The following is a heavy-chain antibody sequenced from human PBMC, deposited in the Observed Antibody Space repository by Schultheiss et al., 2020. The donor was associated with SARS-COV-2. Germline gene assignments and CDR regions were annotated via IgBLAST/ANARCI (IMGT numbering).Heavy chain of an antibody. Sequence: SVKVSCKASGGTFSSYAISWVRQAPGQGLEWLGRIIPIFGTTNYAQKFQGRVTITADESTSTAYMELSSLRSEDTAVYYCARDRTAYGGYGDWGQGTLVTVSS. CDR1: GGTFSSYA. V-gene: IGHV1-69*13. D-gene: IGHD5-12*01. J-gene: IGHJ4*02. CDR2: IIPIFGTT. CDR3: ARDRTAYGGYGD.